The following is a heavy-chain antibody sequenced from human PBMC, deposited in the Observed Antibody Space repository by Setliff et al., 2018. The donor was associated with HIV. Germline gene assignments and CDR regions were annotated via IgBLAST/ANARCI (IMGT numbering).Heavy chain of an antibody. CDR3: AKSGNRWSHFDS. D-gene: IGHD1-26*01. Sequence: GASVKVSCAASGFTFKNYAMNWVRQAPGKGLEWVSDIYNSGGSTYYADSVKGRFTISRDNSKNTLYPQMSSLRAEDTAIYYCAKSGNRWSHFDSWGQGRLVTVSS. CDR2: IYNSGGST. CDR1: GFTFKNYA. J-gene: IGHJ4*02. V-gene: IGHV3-23*01.